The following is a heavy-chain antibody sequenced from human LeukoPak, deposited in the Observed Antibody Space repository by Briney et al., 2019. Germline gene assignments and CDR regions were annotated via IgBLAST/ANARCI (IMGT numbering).Heavy chain of an antibody. D-gene: IGHD1-14*01. V-gene: IGHV1-69*05. CDR2: IIPIFGTA. Sequence: GSSVKVSCKASGGTFTSYAISWVRQAPGQGLEWMGGIIPIFGTANYAQKFQVRVTITTDESTSTAYMELSSLRSEDTAVYYCARVGGSNRDYFDYWGQGTLVTVSS. CDR1: GGTFTSYA. CDR3: ARVGGSNRDYFDY. J-gene: IGHJ4*02.